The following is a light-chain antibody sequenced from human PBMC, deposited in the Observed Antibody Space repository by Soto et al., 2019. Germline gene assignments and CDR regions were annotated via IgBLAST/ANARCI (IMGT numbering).Light chain of an antibody. Sequence: DIQMTQSPSTLSASVGDRVTITCRASQSISSWLAWYQQKPGKAPKLLIYKASNLQSGVPSRFSGSGSGTKFTLTISSLQPDDFATYSCQQYNSNPYTFGQGTKLEIK. CDR3: QQYNSNPYT. J-gene: IGKJ2*01. CDR2: KAS. CDR1: QSISSW. V-gene: IGKV1-5*03.